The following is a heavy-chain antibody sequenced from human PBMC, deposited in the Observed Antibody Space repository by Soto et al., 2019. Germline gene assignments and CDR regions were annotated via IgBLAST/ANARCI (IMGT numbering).Heavy chain of an antibody. Sequence: QVQLVQSGAEVKKPGSSVKVSCKASGDTFSTFTFNWVRQAPGQGLEWMGRIIPKFDAPDFAQKFQGRVSITADKSTSTVYMDLISRSSDDTAVYYCARGSSHLDYWGQGTLVTVSS. CDR3: ARGSSHLDY. J-gene: IGHJ4*02. CDR1: GDTFSTFT. V-gene: IGHV1-69*06. CDR2: IIPKFDAP.